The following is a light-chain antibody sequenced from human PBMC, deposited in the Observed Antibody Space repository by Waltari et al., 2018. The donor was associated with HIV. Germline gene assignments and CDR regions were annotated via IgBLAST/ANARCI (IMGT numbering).Light chain of an antibody. Sequence: QAVLTQPSSLSASPGASASLTCTLRSGISVGAYRIYWYQQKPGSPPQYLLRYKSDSDKQQGSGVPSRFSGSKDASANAGILLISGLQSEDEADYYCQTWGTGIQEVFGGGTKLTVL. CDR2: YKSDSDK. CDR3: QTWGTGIQEV. V-gene: IGLV5-45*02. CDR1: SGISVGAYR. J-gene: IGLJ3*02.